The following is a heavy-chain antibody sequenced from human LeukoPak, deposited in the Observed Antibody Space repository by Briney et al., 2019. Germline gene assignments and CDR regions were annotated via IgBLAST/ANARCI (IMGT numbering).Heavy chain of an antibody. D-gene: IGHD2-2*01. CDR2: IIPIFGTA. CDR3: ARGYCSSTSCYPADY. CDR1: GGTFSSYA. J-gene: IGHJ4*02. V-gene: IGHV1-69*06. Sequence: ASVKVSCKASGGTFSSYAISWVRQAPGQGLEWMGGIIPIFGTANYAQKFQGRVTITADKSTGTAYMELSSLGSEDTAVYYCARGYCSSTSCYPADYWGQGTLVTVSS.